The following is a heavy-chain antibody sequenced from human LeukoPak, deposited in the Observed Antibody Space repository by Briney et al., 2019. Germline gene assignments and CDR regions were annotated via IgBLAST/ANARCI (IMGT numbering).Heavy chain of an antibody. CDR2: ISSSGSTI. D-gene: IGHD3-3*01. J-gene: IGHJ5*02. CDR1: GFTFSDYY. CDR3: ARDRRNYDFWSGYSWANWFDP. V-gene: IGHV3-11*04. Sequence: GGSLRLSCAASGFTFSDYYMSWIRQAPGKGLEWVSYISSSGSTIYYADSVKGRFTISRDNAKNSLYLQMNSLRAEDTAVYYCARDRRNYDFWSGYSWANWFDPWGQGTLVTVSS.